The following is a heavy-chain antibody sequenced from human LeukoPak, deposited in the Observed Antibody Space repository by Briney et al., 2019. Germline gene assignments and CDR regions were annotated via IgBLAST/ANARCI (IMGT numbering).Heavy chain of an antibody. D-gene: IGHD3-22*01. Sequence: SETLSLTCAVYGGSFSGYYWSWIRQPPGKGLEWIGSIYHSGSTYYNPSLKRRVTISVDTSKNQFSLKLSSVTAADTAVYYCARDLDYYDSSGFIDYWGQGTLVTVSS. CDR2: IYHSGST. CDR3: ARDLDYYDSSGFIDY. J-gene: IGHJ4*02. CDR1: GGSFSGYY. V-gene: IGHV4-34*01.